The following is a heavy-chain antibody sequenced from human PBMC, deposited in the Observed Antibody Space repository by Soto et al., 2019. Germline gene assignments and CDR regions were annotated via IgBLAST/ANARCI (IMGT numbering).Heavy chain of an antibody. D-gene: IGHD3-16*01. J-gene: IGHJ6*02. Sequence: PGGSLRLSCAASGVTFSRYAMHWVRQAPGKGLEWVAVISYDGSNKYYVDSVKGRFTISRDNSKNTLYLQMNSLRAEDTAVYYCARDQGLRLYYYYGMDVWGQGTTVTVSS. CDR3: ARDQGLRLYYYYGMDV. CDR1: GVTFSRYA. CDR2: ISYDGSNK. V-gene: IGHV3-30-3*01.